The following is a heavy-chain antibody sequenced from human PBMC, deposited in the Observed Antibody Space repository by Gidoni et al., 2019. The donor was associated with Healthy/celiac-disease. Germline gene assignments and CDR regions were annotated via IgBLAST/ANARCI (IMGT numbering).Heavy chain of an antibody. CDR2: ISYDGSNK. CDR3: AKDQGYGDYGLDY. Sequence: QVQLVESGGGVVQPGRSLRLSCAASGFTFSSYGMHWVRQAPGKGLEWVAVISYDGSNKYYADSVKGRFTISRDNSKNTLYLQMNSLRAEDTAVYYCAKDQGYGDYGLDYWGQGTLVTVSS. D-gene: IGHD4-17*01. J-gene: IGHJ4*02. V-gene: IGHV3-30*18. CDR1: GFTFSSYG.